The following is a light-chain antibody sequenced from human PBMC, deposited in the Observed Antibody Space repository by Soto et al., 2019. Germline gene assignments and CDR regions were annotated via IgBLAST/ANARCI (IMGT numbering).Light chain of an antibody. V-gene: IGLV3-21*02. J-gene: IGLJ1*01. CDR3: QVWDTTSELPV. Sequence: SYVLTQPPSVSVAPGQTARITCGGSNLGSRKVHWYQQKPGQARKLVVYDNTDRPSGIPDRFSASNSGNTATLTISGVEAGDDADYYCQVWDTTSELPVFGPGTKLTVL. CDR1: NLGSRK. CDR2: DNT.